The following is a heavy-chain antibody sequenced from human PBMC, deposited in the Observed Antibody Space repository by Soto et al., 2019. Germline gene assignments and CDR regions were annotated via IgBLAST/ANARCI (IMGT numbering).Heavy chain of an antibody. V-gene: IGHV3-48*01. CDR1: GFTFSSYS. J-gene: IGHJ4*02. CDR3: ARSRPAGIPYCAC. D-gene: IGHD2-2*01. Sequence: PGGSLRLSCAASGFTFSSYSMNWVRQAPGKGREWVSYISSSSSTIYYADSVKGRFTISRDNAKNSLYLQMNSRRAEDTAVYYCARSRPAGIPYCACWGEGPLVTVYS. CDR2: ISSSSSTI.